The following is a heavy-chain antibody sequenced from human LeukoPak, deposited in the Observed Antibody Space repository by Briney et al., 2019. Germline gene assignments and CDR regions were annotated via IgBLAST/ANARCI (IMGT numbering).Heavy chain of an antibody. Sequence: TSETLSLTCTVSGGSISSYYWSWIRQPPGKGLEWIGYIYYSGSTNYNPPLKSRVTISVDTSKNQFSLKLSSVTAADTAVYYCARGFPMIVVVMSENPFDYWGQGTLVTVSS. J-gene: IGHJ4*02. V-gene: IGHV4-59*01. CDR2: IYYSGST. CDR3: ARGFPMIVVVMSENPFDY. CDR1: GGSISSYY. D-gene: IGHD3-22*01.